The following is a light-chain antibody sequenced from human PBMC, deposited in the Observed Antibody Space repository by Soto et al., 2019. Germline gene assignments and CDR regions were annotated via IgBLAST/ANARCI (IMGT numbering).Light chain of an antibody. CDR2: KVS. CDR1: QSIDTW. J-gene: IGKJ1*01. V-gene: IGKV1-5*03. Sequence: INLSPSTLSAKIGGRVTITCVASQSIDTWLAWYQQKPGEVPKVLIYKVSNLQRGVPSRFSGSGSGTEFTLTISGLQPDDFATYYCQHYKCFPWTFGQGTKVDIK. CDR3: QHYKCFPWT.